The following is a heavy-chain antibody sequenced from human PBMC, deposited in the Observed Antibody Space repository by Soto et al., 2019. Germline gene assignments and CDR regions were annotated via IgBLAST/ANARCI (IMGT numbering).Heavy chain of an antibody. V-gene: IGHV3-33*01. CDR2: IWYDGSNK. Sequence: QVQLVESGGGVVQPGRSLRLSCAASGFTFSSCGMHWVRQAPGKGLEWVAVIWYDGSNKYYADSVKGRFTISRDNSKNTLYLQMNSLRAEDTAVYYCARGLGGTYYYYYGMDVWGQGTTVTVSS. CDR1: GFTFSSCG. J-gene: IGHJ6*02. CDR3: ARGLGGTYYYYYGMDV. D-gene: IGHD3-3*01.